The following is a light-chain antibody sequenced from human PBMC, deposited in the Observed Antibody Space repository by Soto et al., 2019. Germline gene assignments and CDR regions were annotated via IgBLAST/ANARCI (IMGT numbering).Light chain of an antibody. V-gene: IGKV3-15*01. CDR1: QSVSSN. Sequence: EIVMTQSPATLSVSPGERATLSCRASQSVSSNLAWYQQKPGQAPSLLIYGASTRATGIPARFSGSGSGTEFTLTISSLQSEDFAVSYCQQYHNWPPLTVGGGTKVEIK. CDR3: QQYHNWPPLT. CDR2: GAS. J-gene: IGKJ4*01.